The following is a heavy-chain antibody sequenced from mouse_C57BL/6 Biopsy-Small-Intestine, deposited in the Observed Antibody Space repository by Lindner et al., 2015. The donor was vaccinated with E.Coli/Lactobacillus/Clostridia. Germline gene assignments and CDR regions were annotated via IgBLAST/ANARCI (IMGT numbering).Heavy chain of an antibody. Sequence: VQLQESGPELVKPGASVKISCKASGYSFTGYYMHWVKQSHGNILDWIGYIYPYNGVSSYNQKFKGKATLIVDKSSSTACMELRSLTSEDSAVYYCARQGTLADWYFDVWGTGTTVTVSS. D-gene: IGHD6-1*01. J-gene: IGHJ1*03. CDR2: IYPYNGVS. V-gene: IGHV1-31*01. CDR1: GYSFTGYY. CDR3: ARQGTLADWYFDV.